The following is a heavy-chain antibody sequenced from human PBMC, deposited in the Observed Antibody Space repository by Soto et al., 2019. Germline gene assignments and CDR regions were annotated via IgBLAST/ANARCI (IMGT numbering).Heavy chain of an antibody. CDR1: GFNFGNYA. CDR2: INWNSDKV. J-gene: IGHJ4*02. Sequence: VLLVESGGGLVQPGRSLRLSCAVSGFNFGNYAMHWVRQAPGKGLERVAAINWNSDKVAYAGSVLGRFTIFRDSAKNSLHLQMNDLTTEDTALYYCAKDKGGTPYYIDSWGQGILVTVSS. D-gene: IGHD6-25*01. CDR3: AKDKGGTPYYIDS. V-gene: IGHV3-9*01.